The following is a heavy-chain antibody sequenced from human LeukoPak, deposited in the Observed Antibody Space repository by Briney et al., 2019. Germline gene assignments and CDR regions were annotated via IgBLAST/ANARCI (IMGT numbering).Heavy chain of an antibody. D-gene: IGHD3-10*01. CDR3: ARYDYGSGSYYKASEY. CDR2: IYTSGST. V-gene: IGHV4-4*07. J-gene: IGHJ4*02. CDR1: GGSISSYY. Sequence: SETLSLTCTVSGGSISSYYWSWIRQPAGKGLEWIGRIYTSGSTNYNPSLESRVTMSVDTSKNQFSLKLSSVTAADTAVYYCARYDYGSGSYYKASEYWGQGTLVTVSS.